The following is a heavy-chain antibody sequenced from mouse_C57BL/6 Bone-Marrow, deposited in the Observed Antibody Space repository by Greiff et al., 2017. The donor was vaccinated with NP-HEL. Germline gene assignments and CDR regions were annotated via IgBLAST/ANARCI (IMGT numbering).Heavy chain of an antibody. J-gene: IGHJ1*03. V-gene: IGHV3-8*01. CDR2: ISYSGST. CDR3: ARYKNYYGSSYVEYFDV. Sequence: EVQLQESGPGLAKPSQTLSLTCSVTGYSITSDYWNWIRKFPGNKLEYMGYISYSGSTYYNPSLKSRISITRDTSKNQYYLQLNSVTTEDTATYYCARYKNYYGSSYVEYFDVWGTGTTVTVSS. CDR1: GYSITSDY. D-gene: IGHD1-1*01.